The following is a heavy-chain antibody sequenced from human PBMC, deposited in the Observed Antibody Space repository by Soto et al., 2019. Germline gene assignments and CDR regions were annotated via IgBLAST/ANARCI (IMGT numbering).Heavy chain of an antibody. CDR3: AKDSDQLLFDYYCYGRGV. CDR1: GFTFSKFG. CDR2: VSYDGSFK. D-gene: IGHD2-2*01. Sequence: QVQLVESGGGVVQPGGSLRLSCAASGFTFSKFGIHWVRQAPGKGLEWVAVVSYDGSFKYYADSVKGRFTISRDNSKNTLYLQRNSLRPEDTALYYCAKDSDQLLFDYYCYGRGVWGQGTTVTVPS. J-gene: IGHJ6*02. V-gene: IGHV3-30*18.